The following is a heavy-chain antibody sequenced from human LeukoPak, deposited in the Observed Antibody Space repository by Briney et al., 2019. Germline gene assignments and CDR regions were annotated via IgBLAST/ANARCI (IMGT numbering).Heavy chain of an antibody. J-gene: IGHJ4*02. Sequence: GASVKVSCKASGGTFSSYAISWVRQAPGQGLEWMGGIIPIFGTANYAQKFQGRVTITADESTSTAYMELSSLRSEDTAVYYCARGRKDDRRDGYIFDYWGQGTLVTVSS. D-gene: IGHD5-24*01. CDR1: GGTFSSYA. V-gene: IGHV1-69*13. CDR3: ARGRKDDRRDGYIFDY. CDR2: IIPIFGTA.